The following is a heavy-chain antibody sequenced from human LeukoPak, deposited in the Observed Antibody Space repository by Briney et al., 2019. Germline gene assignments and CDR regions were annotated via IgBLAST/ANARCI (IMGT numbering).Heavy chain of an antibody. V-gene: IGHV1-18*01. D-gene: IGHD6-13*01. J-gene: IGHJ4*02. CDR1: GYTFTSYG. Sequence: ASVKVSCKASGYTFTSYGISWVRQAPGQGLEWMGWISAYNGNTNYAQKFQGRVTMTRDTSISTAYMELSRLRSDDTAVYYCARGPFGIGYSSSWQIDYWGQGTLVTVSS. CDR2: ISAYNGNT. CDR3: ARGPFGIGYSSSWQIDY.